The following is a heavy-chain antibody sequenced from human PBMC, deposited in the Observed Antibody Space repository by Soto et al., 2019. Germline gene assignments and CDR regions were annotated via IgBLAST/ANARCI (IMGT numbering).Heavy chain of an antibody. CDR3: ARVGYGGYGRGYYFDF. CDR1: GASIRDGDYY. J-gene: IGHJ4*02. V-gene: IGHV4-30-4*01. D-gene: IGHD5-12*01. CDR2: IDYTGGT. Sequence: SETLSLTCSVSGASIRDGDYYWSWLRQPPGKGPEWIGIIDYTGGTHYNPTLTGPVSMSVDTSANQFSLKVNFVTAADSAVYYCARVGYGGYGRGYYFDFWGPGILATVSS.